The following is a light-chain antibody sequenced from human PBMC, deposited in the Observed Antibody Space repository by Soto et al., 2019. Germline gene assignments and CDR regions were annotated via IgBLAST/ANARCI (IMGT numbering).Light chain of an antibody. CDR1: QSVNSN. Sequence: EIVMTQSPATLSVSPGEIATLSCMASQSVNSNLVWYQQTPCQAPRLLLYGASTRATAIPGRFSGSGYGTAFTLTISSLQSEEFAVYYCQQYNSWFWTFGKGTKVEIE. CDR2: GAS. V-gene: IGKV3-15*01. CDR3: QQYNSWFWT. J-gene: IGKJ1*01.